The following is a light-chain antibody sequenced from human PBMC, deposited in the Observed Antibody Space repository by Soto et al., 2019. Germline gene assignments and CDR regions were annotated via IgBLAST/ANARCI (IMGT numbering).Light chain of an antibody. Sequence: PLSLPVTPGEPASISCRSSQSLLHTDGYNYLDWFLQKPGQSPQLLIYVASNRASGVPDRFSGSGSGTDFALKISRVEAEDVGVYYCMQTLQTPRTFGQGTKV. CDR3: MQTLQTPRT. CDR2: VAS. J-gene: IGKJ1*01. CDR1: QSLLHTDGYNY. V-gene: IGKV2-28*01.